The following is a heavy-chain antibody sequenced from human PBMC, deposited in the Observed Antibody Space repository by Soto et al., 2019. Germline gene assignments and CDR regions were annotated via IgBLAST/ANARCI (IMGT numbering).Heavy chain of an antibody. CDR2: IWYDGSNK. CDR3: ARGGGAATKPYYYYYYGMDV. D-gene: IGHD2-15*01. CDR1: GFTFSSYG. J-gene: IGHJ6*02. Sequence: VGSLRLSCAASGFTFSSYGMHWVRQAPGKGLEWVAVIWYDGSNKYYADSVKGRFTISRDNSKNTLYLQMNSLRAEDTAVYYCARGGGAATKPYYYYYYGMDVWGQGTTVTVSS. V-gene: IGHV3-33*01.